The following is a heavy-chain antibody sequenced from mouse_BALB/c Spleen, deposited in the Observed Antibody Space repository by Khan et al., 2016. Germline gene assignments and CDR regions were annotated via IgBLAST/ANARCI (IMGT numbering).Heavy chain of an antibody. V-gene: IGHV1-87*01. CDR2: IYPGDGDT. CDR3: ARSKIRGYFDY. CDR1: GYTFTNYW. D-gene: IGHD2-4*01. Sequence: QVQLQQSGAELARPGASVKLSCKASGYTFTNYWMQWVKQRPGQGLEWIGAIYPGDGDTRYTQKFKAKATLTADESSSTASMQLSSLASEDSAVHYCARSKIRGYFDYWGQGTTLTVSS. J-gene: IGHJ2*01.